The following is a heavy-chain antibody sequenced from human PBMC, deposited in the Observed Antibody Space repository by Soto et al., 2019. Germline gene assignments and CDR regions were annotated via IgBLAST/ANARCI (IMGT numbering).Heavy chain of an antibody. D-gene: IGHD2-15*01. V-gene: IGHV3-74*01. J-gene: IGHJ4*02. CDR3: VRTSLVVAAATREDY. CDR1: GFTFSSYW. CDR2: INSDGSSS. Sequence: EVQLVESGGGLVKPGGSLRLSCAASGFTFSSYWMHWVRQAPGKGLVWVSRINSDGSSSSYADSVKGRFTISRDNAQNTLCLQMNSLRAEDTAVYYCVRTSLVVAAATREDYWGQGTLVTVSS.